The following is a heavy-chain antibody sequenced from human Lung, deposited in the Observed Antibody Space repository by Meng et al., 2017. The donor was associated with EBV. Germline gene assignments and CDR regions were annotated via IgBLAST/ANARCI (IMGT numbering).Heavy chain of an antibody. J-gene: IGHJ5*02. CDR2: INPNSGGT. CDR1: GYTFTGYY. Sequence: QGQLGESGAEVKKPGASVKVSCKASGYTFTGYYMHWVRQAPGQGLEWMGRINPNSGGTNYAQKFQGRVTMTRDTSISTAYMELSRLRSDDTAVYYCAHQAVAGTRGWFDPWGQGTLVTVSS. D-gene: IGHD6-19*01. CDR3: AHQAVAGTRGWFDP. V-gene: IGHV1-2*06.